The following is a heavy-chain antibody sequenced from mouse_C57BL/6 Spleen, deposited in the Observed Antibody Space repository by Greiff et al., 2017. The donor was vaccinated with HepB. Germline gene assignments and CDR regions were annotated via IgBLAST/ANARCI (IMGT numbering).Heavy chain of an antibody. CDR3: ARGAYSPFLDY. D-gene: IGHD1-1*01. J-gene: IGHJ2*01. CDR2: ISYDGSN. V-gene: IGHV3-6*01. CDR1: GYSITSGYY. Sequence: ESGPGLVKPSQSLSLTCSVTGYSITSGYYWNWIRQFPGNKLEWMGYISYDGSNNYNPSLKNRISITRDTSKNQFFLKLNSVTTEDTATYYCARGAYSPFLDYWGQGTTLTVSS.